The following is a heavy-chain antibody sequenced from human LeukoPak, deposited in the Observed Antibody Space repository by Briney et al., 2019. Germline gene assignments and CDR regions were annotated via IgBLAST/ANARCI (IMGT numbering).Heavy chain of an antibody. Sequence: GGSLRLSCAASGFTFSSYSMNLVRQAPGKGLEWVSLISSSRSYIYYADSLKGRFTISRDNAKNSLYLQMNSLRAEDTAVYYCARDGSGFGEAHYFDYWGQGSLVTVSS. D-gene: IGHD3-10*01. J-gene: IGHJ4*02. V-gene: IGHV3-21*01. CDR3: ARDGSGFGEAHYFDY. CDR2: ISSSRSYI. CDR1: GFTFSSYS.